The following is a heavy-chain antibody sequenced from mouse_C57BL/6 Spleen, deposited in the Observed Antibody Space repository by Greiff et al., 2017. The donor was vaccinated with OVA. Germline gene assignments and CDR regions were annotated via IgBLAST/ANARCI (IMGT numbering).Heavy chain of an antibody. V-gene: IGHV5-17*01. CDR1: GFTFSDYG. J-gene: IGHJ4*01. CDR3: AREGNYYAMDY. D-gene: IGHD2-1*01. Sequence: EVQVVESGGGLVKPGGSLKLSCAASGFTFSDYGMHWVRQAPEKGLEWVAYISSGSSTIYYADTVKGRFTISRDNAKNTLFLQMTSLRSEDTAMYYCAREGNYYAMDYWGQGTSVTVSS. CDR2: ISSGSSTI.